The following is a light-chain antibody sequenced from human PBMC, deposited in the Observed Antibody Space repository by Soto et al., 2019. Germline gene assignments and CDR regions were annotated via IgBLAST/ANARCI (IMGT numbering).Light chain of an antibody. CDR1: RSIYNY. J-gene: IGKJ4*01. CDR3: QHPFDSPA. CDR2: GAS. V-gene: IGKV1-39*01. Sequence: IQMTQSPSSLSASVGDRVTITCRASRSIYNYLHWYQQKPGKAPKLLVFGASTLYNGVPSRFKGSTIGSGFTDYSPTITRLPPEDFATLFCQHPFDSPAFGLGTTVQVK.